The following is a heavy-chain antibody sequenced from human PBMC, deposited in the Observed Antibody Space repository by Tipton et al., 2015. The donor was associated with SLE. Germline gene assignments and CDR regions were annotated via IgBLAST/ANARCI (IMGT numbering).Heavy chain of an antibody. CDR2: IYYSGRS. Sequence: TLSLTCAVSGDSITTVGYFWSWIRQRPGTGLEWIGYIYYSGRSYYNSSLKSRVVISPQTSRNQFSLQLTSVTAADTAVYYCAREKDGTREVDYWGQGTQVTVSS. V-gene: IGHV4-31*11. D-gene: IGHD1-7*01. CDR1: GDSITTVGYF. CDR3: AREKDGTREVDY. J-gene: IGHJ4*02.